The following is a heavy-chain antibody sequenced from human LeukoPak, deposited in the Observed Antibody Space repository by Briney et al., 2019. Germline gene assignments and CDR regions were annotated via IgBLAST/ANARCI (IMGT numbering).Heavy chain of an antibody. J-gene: IGHJ4*02. CDR1: GFTFSTYN. CDR3: AREKASTTGTTDYDY. Sequence: GGSLRLSCAASGFTFSTYNMNWVRQAPGKGLEWVSSITSSSSYIYYADSVKGRFTISRDNAKNSLYLQMNSLRAGDTAVYYCAREKASTTGTTDYDYWGQGTLVTVSS. D-gene: IGHD1-1*01. CDR2: ITSSSSYI. V-gene: IGHV3-21*01.